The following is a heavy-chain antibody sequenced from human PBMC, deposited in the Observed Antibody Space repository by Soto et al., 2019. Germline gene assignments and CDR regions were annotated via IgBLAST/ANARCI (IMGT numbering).Heavy chain of an antibody. V-gene: IGHV3-23*01. CDR1: GFTFSSYA. D-gene: IGHD3-3*01. Sequence: EVQLLESGGGLVQPGGSLRLSCAASGFTFSSYAMSWVRQAPGKGLEWVSAISGSGGSTYYADSVKGRFTISRDNSKNTLYLQMNSLRAEDTAVYYCAKDTRITIFGVVIMPTPFDYWGQGTLVTVSS. CDR3: AKDTRITIFGVVIMPTPFDY. J-gene: IGHJ4*02. CDR2: ISGSGGST.